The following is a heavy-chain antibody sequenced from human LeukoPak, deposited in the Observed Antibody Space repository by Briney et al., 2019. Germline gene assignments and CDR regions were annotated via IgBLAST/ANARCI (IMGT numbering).Heavy chain of an antibody. CDR2: IYSDGST. CDR1: GFTVSSNY. CDR3: ARGCSSSGCYTFDY. Sequence: GGSLRLSCAASGFTVSSNYMSWVRQAPGKGLEWVSLIYSDGSTYYADSVKGRFTISRDNSKNTLYLQMNSLRAEDTAVYYCARGCSSSGCYTFDYWGQGTVVTVSS. D-gene: IGHD2-2*01. J-gene: IGHJ4*02. V-gene: IGHV3-66*01.